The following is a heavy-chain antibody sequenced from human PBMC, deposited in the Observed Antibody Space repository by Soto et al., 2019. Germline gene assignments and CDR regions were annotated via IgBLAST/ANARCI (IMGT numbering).Heavy chain of an antibody. CDR2: IYYSGST. CDR3: ARIGHYYDSLDLYYFDY. CDR1: GGSISSYY. J-gene: IGHJ4*02. Sequence: SETLSLTCTVSGGSISSYYWSWIRQPPGKGLEWIGYIYYSGSTNYNPSLKSRVTISVDTSKNQFSLKLSSVTAADTAVYYCARIGHYYDSLDLYYFDYWGQGTLVTV. D-gene: IGHD3-22*01. V-gene: IGHV4-59*01.